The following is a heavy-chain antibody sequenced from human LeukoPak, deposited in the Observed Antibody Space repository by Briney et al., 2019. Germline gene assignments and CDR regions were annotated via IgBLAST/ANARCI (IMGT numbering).Heavy chain of an antibody. V-gene: IGHV3-64D*08. J-gene: IGHJ4*02. CDR3: LKGLYYDNSGYCSGAFDY. CDR2: ININGGRT. D-gene: IGHD3-22*01. CDR1: APTAKLYA. Sequence: GASLTLSCAASAPTAKLYAMDWVPHAPGKGPECVSAININGGRTSYAHSVKGRFTIYRDNPTNSLFLQMISPTVEGTSVYYCLKGLYYDNSGYCSGAFDYWGQGQLVTVSS.